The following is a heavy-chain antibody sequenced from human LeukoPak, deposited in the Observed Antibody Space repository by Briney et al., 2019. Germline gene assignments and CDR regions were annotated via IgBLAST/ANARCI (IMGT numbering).Heavy chain of an antibody. CDR3: ARSIGYYYTMDV. CDR2: ICGSGSDL. CDR1: GFSFSDYY. V-gene: IGHV3-11*01. J-gene: IGHJ6*02. Sequence: PGGSLRLSCVACGFSFSDYYLSWIRQAPGRGLEWISYICGSGSDLYYADSVKGRFTISRDNANNSLYLQMNSLRAEDTAVYYCARSIGYYYTMDVWGQGPTVTVSS. D-gene: IGHD3-22*01.